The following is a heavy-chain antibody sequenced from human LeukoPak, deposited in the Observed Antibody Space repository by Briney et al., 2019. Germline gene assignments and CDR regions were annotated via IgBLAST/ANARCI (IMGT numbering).Heavy chain of an antibody. Sequence: PGGSLRLSCAASGFIFNRFPMSWVRQAPGKGLEWVAAISGTGGDTRYADSVKGRFSVSRDNSKNTLFLQMSSLRAEDTAVYYGGKNYPRRGWDQGQNFFDYWGQGTLVTVSS. J-gene: IGHJ4*02. CDR2: ISGTGGDT. CDR1: GFIFNRFP. D-gene: IGHD3-22*01. CDR3: GKNYPRRGWDQGQNFFDY. V-gene: IGHV3-23*01.